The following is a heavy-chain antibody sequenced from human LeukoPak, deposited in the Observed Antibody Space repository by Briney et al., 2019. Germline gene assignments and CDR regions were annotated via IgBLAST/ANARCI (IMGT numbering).Heavy chain of an antibody. CDR2: IYYSGST. Sequence: KPSETLSLTCTVSGGSISSGDYYWSWIRQPPGKGLEWIGYIYYSGSTYYNPSLKSRVTISVDTSKNQFSLKLSSVTAADTAVYYCARAGGDYGYYYYGMDVWGQGTTVTVSS. CDR3: ARAGGDYGYYYYGMDV. V-gene: IGHV4-30-4*01. CDR1: GGSISSGDYY. J-gene: IGHJ6*02. D-gene: IGHD4-17*01.